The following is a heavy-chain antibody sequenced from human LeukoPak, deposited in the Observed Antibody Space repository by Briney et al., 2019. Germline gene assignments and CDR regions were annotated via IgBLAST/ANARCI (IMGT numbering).Heavy chain of an antibody. Sequence: SETLSLTCTASGGSISSYYWSWIRQPPGKGLGWIGYIYTSGSTNYNPSLKSRVTISVDTSKNQFSLKLSSVTAADTAVYYCARHGRDGYNYWGQGTLVTVSS. CDR1: GGSISSYY. CDR2: IYTSGST. CDR3: ARHGRDGYNY. J-gene: IGHJ4*02. D-gene: IGHD5-24*01. V-gene: IGHV4-4*09.